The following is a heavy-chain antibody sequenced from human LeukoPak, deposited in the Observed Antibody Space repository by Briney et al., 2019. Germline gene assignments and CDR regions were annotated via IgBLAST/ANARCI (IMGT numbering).Heavy chain of an antibody. CDR2: FDPEDGET. CDR1: GYTFTSYG. J-gene: IGHJ4*02. Sequence: GASVKVSCKASGYTFTSYGISWVRQAPGKGLEWMGGFDPEDGETIYAQKFQGRVTMTEDTSTDTAYMELSSLRSEDTAVYYCATVRRSGDYQGLLSIYFDYWGQGTLVTVSS. D-gene: IGHD4-17*01. V-gene: IGHV1-24*01. CDR3: ATVRRSGDYQGLLSIYFDY.